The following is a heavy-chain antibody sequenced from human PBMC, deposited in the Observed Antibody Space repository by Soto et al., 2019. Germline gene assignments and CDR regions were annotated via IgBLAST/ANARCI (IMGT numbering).Heavy chain of an antibody. J-gene: IGHJ4*02. CDR2: IYDSGST. V-gene: IGHV4-31*03. CDR3: ARSSRSYFDY. Sequence: QVQQQEAYPGLVKPSQTLSLTCTVSGGSISRSGYFWSWIRHHPGKGLAWIGYIYDSGSTYYNPSIKSGVSLTVTTSKKLFSLNPASVAAADTAMYYCARSSRSYFDYWGQGTLVTVSS. CDR1: GGSISRSGYF.